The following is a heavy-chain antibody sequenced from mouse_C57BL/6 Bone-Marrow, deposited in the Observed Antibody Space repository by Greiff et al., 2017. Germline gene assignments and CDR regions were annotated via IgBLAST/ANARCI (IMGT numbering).Heavy chain of an antibody. CDR1: GYTFTSYW. CDR3: AAGVWERDY. J-gene: IGHJ2*01. Sequence: QVQLQQPGAELVRPGPSVTLSCTASGYTFTSYWMHWVKQRPGQGLEWIGVIDPSDSYTNYNQKFKSKATLTVDTSSNTAYMQLSSLTSEDSAVSYCAAGVWERDYWGQGTALTVSS. D-gene: IGHD2-10*02. CDR2: IDPSDSYT. V-gene: IGHV1-59*01.